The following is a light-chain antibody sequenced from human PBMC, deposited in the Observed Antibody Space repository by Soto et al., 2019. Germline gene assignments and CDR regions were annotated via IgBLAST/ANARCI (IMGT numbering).Light chain of an antibody. CDR2: EVS. CDR1: SSDIGYHNR. Sequence: QSALTQPPSVSGSPGQSVTISCTGTSSDIGYHNRVSWYQQPPGTAPKLMIYEVSTRYSGVPDRFSGSKSGNTASLTISGLQAEEEAYYYCRSFWGSAPLVVRGGTQLTVL. J-gene: IGLJ3*02. CDR3: RSFWGSAPLV. V-gene: IGLV2-18*02.